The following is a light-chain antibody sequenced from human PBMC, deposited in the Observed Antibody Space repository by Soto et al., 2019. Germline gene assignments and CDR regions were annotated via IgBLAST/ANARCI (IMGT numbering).Light chain of an antibody. V-gene: IGKV1-27*01. CDR1: QGIDNY. CDR3: QKYNSVPLA. J-gene: IGKJ4*01. Sequence: DIQMTQSPSSLSASVGDRVTITCRASQGIDNYLAWYQQRPGKVPKLLIYAASTLHSGVPSRFSGSGFGTDFTLTISSLPTEDVATYCCQKYNSVPLAFGGGTKVEIK. CDR2: AAS.